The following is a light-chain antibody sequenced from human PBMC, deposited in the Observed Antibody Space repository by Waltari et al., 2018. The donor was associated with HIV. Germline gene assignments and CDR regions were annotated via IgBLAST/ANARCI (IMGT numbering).Light chain of an antibody. J-gene: IGKJ2*01. CDR1: QSIYGSY. CDR3: QRYSTSPPYT. CDR2: GAS. V-gene: IGKV3-20*01. Sequence: EIVLTQSPGTLSLSPGERATLSCRASQSIYGSYLAWYQQKPGQPPRFLIYGASRRAAGTPDRFSGSGSGTEFTLTISRLEPEDFAVYYCQRYSTSPPYTFGQGTKLE.